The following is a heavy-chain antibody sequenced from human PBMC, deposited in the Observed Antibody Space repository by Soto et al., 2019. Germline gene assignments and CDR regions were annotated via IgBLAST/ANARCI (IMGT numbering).Heavy chain of an antibody. CDR2: IYYSGST. J-gene: IGHJ5*02. V-gene: IGHV4-59*01. Sequence: SETLSLTCTVSGGSISSYYWIWIRQPPGKGLEWIGYIYYSGSTNYNPSLKSRVTISVDTSKNQFSLKLSSVTAAGTAVYYCARGYYYDSSGYYPYNWFDPWGQGTLVTVSS. D-gene: IGHD3-22*01. CDR1: GGSISSYY. CDR3: ARGYYYDSSGYYPYNWFDP.